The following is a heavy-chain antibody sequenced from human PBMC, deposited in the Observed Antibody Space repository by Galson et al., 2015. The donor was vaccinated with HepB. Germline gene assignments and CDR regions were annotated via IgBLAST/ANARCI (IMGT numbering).Heavy chain of an antibody. J-gene: IGHJ5*02. CDR2: MNPNSGNT. Sequence: SVKVSCKASGYTFTSYDINWVRQATGQGLEWMGWMNPNSGNTGYAQKFQGRVTMTRNTSISTAYMELSSLRSEDTAVYYCARRGRASKVVPAAAYNWFDPWGQGTLVTVSS. CDR1: GYTFTSYD. CDR3: ARRGRASKVVPAAAYNWFDP. V-gene: IGHV1-8*01. D-gene: IGHD2-2*01.